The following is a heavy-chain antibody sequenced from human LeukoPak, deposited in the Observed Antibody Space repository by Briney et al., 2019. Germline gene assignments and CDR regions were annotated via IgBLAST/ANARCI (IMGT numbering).Heavy chain of an antibody. CDR2: IYTSGST. CDR1: GGSISSYY. J-gene: IGHJ3*02. Sequence: PSETLSLTCTVSGGSISSYYWSWIRQPAGKGLEWIGRIYTSGSTNYYPSLKSRVTMSVDTSKSQFSLKLSSVTAADTAVYYCASYGDYVPDAFDIWGQGTMVTVSS. V-gene: IGHV4-4*07. D-gene: IGHD4-17*01. CDR3: ASYGDYVPDAFDI.